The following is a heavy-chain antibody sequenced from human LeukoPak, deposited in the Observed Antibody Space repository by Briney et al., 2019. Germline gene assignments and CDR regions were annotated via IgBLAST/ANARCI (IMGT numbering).Heavy chain of an antibody. CDR3: ARREDIVVFDY. CDR1: GGSISGSSYY. J-gene: IGHJ4*02. Sequence: SETLSLTCTVSGGSISGSSYYWGWIRQPPGKGLEWIGYIYYTGSTYYNPSLKSRVTISVDTSKNQFSLKLSSVTAADTAVYYCARREDIVVFDYWGQGSLVTVSS. V-gene: IGHV4-39*01. CDR2: IYYTGST. D-gene: IGHD2-15*01.